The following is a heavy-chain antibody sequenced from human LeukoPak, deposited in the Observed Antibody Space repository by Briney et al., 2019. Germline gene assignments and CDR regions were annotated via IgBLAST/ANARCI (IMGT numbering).Heavy chain of an antibody. D-gene: IGHD2-21*01. CDR1: GYSISSGYY. V-gene: IGHV4-38-2*01. CDR2: IYHSGST. J-gene: IGHJ6*03. Sequence: PSETLSLTCAVSGYSISSGYYWGWIRQPPGKGLEWIGSIYHSGSTYYNPSLKSRVTISVDTSKNQFSLKLSSVTAADTAVYYCASSPRIASYMDVWGKGTTVTVSS. CDR3: ASSPRIASYMDV.